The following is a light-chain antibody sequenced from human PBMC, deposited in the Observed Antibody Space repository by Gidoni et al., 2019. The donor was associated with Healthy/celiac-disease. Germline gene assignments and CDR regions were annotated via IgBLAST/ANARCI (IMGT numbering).Light chain of an antibody. Sequence: EIVLTKSPATLSLSPGERATLACMASKSVSSYFAWYQQKPGQAPRLLIYAASNRATGIPARFSGSGSGTDSTITISIVEPEDFAVYYCQQRSNWPLTFGGGTKVEIK. CDR1: KSVSSY. CDR3: QQRSNWPLT. CDR2: AAS. V-gene: IGKV3-11*01. J-gene: IGKJ4*01.